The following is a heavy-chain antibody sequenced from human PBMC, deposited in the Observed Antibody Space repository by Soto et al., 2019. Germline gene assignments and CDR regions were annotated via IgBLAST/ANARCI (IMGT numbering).Heavy chain of an antibody. Sequence: SETLSLTCTVSGGSITSSSYYWGWIRQPPGKGLEWIGSIYYSGSTYYNPSLKSRVTISVDTSKNQFSLKLSSVTAADTAVYYCATQGVGGSYVYTFDPWGQGTLVT. V-gene: IGHV4-39*01. CDR1: GGSITSSSYY. CDR3: ATQGVGGSYVYTFDP. CDR2: IYYSGST. D-gene: IGHD1-26*01. J-gene: IGHJ5*02.